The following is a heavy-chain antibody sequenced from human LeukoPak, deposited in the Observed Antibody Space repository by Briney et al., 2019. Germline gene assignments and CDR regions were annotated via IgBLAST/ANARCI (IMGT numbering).Heavy chain of an antibody. D-gene: IGHD3-10*01. CDR3: TAWNVLLWFGELSLEY. J-gene: IGHJ4*02. Sequence: GVSLTLFCAASGFTFSNAWMSWVRQAPGKGLEWVGRIKSKTDGWTTDYAAPVKGIFTISRDDSKNTLYLQMNSLKTEDTAVYYCTAWNVLLWFGELSLEYWGQGTLVTVSS. V-gene: IGHV3-15*01. CDR2: IKSKTDGWTT. CDR1: GFTFSNAW.